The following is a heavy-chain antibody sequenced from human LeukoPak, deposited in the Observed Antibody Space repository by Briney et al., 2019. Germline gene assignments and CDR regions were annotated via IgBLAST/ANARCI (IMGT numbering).Heavy chain of an antibody. CDR1: GGTFSSYA. J-gene: IGHJ4*02. D-gene: IGHD3-22*01. V-gene: IGHV1-69*05. Sequence: GASVKVSCKASGGTFSSYAISWVRQAPGQGLEWMGGIIPIFGTANYAQKFQGRITITTDESTSTAYMELSSLRSEDTAVYYCARGVVRSYSSGYANWGQGTLVTVSS. CDR2: IIPIFGTA. CDR3: ARGVVRSYSSGYAN.